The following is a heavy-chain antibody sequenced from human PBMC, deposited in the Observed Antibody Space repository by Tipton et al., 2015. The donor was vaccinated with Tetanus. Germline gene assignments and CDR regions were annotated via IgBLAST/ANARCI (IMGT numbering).Heavy chain of an antibody. CDR1: RATFNTYA. D-gene: IGHD2-2*01. V-gene: IGHV1-69*01. Sequence: QVQLVQSGAEVKKPGSSVKVSCTGSRATFNTYAISWVRQAPGQGLEWMGGVRPLSGTTNHAQKFQGRVTITADESSNTIYLELRGLTSADTAMYYCARETSYQYQGLRHHSFGYWGPGTLVTVAS. CDR3: ARETSYQYQGLRHHSFGY. CDR2: VRPLSGTT. J-gene: IGHJ4*02.